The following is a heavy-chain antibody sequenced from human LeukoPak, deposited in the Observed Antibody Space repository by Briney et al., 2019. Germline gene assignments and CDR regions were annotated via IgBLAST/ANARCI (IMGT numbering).Heavy chain of an antibody. CDR2: ISSSSSTI. CDR3: ARVRDLTGYYNLDY. V-gene: IGHV3-48*02. Sequence: PGGSLRLSCTASAFTFSSYSMNWVRQAPGKGLEWVSYISSSSSTIYYADSVKGRFTISRDNAKNSLYLQMNSLRDEDTAVYYCARVRDLTGYYNLDYWGQGTLVTVSS. CDR1: AFTFSSYS. J-gene: IGHJ4*02. D-gene: IGHD3-9*01.